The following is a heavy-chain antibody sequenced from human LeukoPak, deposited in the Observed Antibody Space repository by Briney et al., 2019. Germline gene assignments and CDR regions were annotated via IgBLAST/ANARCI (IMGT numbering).Heavy chain of an antibody. CDR1: GFTFSAYY. V-gene: IGHV3-11*04. J-gene: IGHJ4*02. CDR3: ARDTKYAFDN. CDR2: ISASGYAM. D-gene: IGHD2-2*01. Sequence: PGGSLRLSCAASGFTFSAYYVSWIRQAPGKGLEWASYISASGYAMYYADSVRGRFTISGDKAKNSLYLQMNSLRVEDTAVYYCARDTKYAFDNWGQGTLVTVSS.